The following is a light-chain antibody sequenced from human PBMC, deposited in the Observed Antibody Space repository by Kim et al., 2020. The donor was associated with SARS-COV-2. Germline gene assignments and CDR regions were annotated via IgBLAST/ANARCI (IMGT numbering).Light chain of an antibody. V-gene: IGLV3-1*01. CDR1: NLGNGY. J-gene: IGLJ2*01. CDR2: EDA. CDR3: QAWDSSTVV. Sequence: SYELTQPPSVSVSPGQTASITCSGANLGNGYVSWYQQKPGQSPVLVIYEDAKRPSGIPERFSGSNSGNTATLTISVTQAMDEADYYCQAWDSSTVVFGGGTQLTVL.